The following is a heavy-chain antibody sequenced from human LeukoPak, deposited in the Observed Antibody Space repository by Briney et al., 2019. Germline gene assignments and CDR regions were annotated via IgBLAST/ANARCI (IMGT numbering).Heavy chain of an antibody. CDR2: IYYSGST. CDR3: ATSGWYSSLALDY. CDR1: GDSISRGGYY. J-gene: IGHJ4*02. V-gene: IGHV4-31*03. Sequence: SETLSLTCTVSGDSISRGGYYWSWIRQHPGKGLEWIGYIYYSGSTYYNPSLKSRVTISVYTSKNQFSLKLSSVTAADTAVYYCATSGWYSSLALDYWGQGTLVTVSS. D-gene: IGHD6-19*01.